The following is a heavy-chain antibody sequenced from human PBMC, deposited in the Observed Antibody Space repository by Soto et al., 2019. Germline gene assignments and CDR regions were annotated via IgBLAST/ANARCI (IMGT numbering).Heavy chain of an antibody. CDR2: ISGRGGST. J-gene: IGHJ3*02. CDR1: GFTFSSYA. D-gene: IGHD1-26*01. CDR3: ASSGIGATHDAFDI. V-gene: IGHV3-23*01. Sequence: GGSMRLSCAASGFTFSSYAMSWDSQAPGKGLEWVSAISGRGGSTYYADSVKGRFTITADNSKNTLYLQMNSLRAEDTAVYYCASSGIGATHDAFDIWGQGTMVTVSS.